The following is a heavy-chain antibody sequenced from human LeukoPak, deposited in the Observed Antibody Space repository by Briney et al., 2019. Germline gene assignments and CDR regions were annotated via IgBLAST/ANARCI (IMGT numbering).Heavy chain of an antibody. CDR1: GDNVSSNTTA. D-gene: IGHD5-24*01. CDR3: ARERRWLQRFFDY. CDR2: TYSRSKWYS. Sequence: SQTLSLTCAISGDNVSSNTTAWNWIRQSPSRGLEWLGRTYSRSKWYSEYAVSMKSRITIKPDTSKNQFSLKLSSVTAADTAVYYCARERRWLQRFFDYWGREPWSPSPQ. J-gene: IGHJ4*02. V-gene: IGHV6-1*01.